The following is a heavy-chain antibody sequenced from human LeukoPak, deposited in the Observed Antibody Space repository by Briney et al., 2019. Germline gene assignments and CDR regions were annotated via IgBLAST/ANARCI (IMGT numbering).Heavy chain of an antibody. CDR2: ISWNSGSI. D-gene: IGHD2-2*01. J-gene: IGHJ6*02. CDR1: GFTFDDYA. V-gene: IGHV3-9*01. CDR3: AKDIGIVVVPAAIGGMDV. Sequence: GGSLRLSCAASGFTFDDYAMHWVRQAPGKGLEWVSGISWNSGSISYADSVKGRFTISRDNAKNSLYLQMSSLRAEDTALYYCAKDIGIVVVPAAIGGMDVWGQGTTVTVSS.